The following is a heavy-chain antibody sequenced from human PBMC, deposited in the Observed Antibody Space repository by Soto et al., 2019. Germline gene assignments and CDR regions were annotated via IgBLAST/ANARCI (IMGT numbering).Heavy chain of an antibody. J-gene: IGHJ3*02. Sequence: ASVKVSCKASGYTFTSYGISWVRQAPGQGLEWMGWISAYNGNTNYAQRLQGRVTMTTDTSTSTAYMELRSLRSDDTAVYYCARDGMATITGAFDIWGQGTMVTVSS. CDR3: ARDGMATITGAFDI. CDR1: GYTFTSYG. D-gene: IGHD5-12*01. V-gene: IGHV1-18*04. CDR2: ISAYNGNT.